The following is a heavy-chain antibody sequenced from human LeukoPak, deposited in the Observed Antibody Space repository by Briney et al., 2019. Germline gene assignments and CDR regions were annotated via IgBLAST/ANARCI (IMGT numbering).Heavy chain of an antibody. V-gene: IGHV1-2*02. CDR2: INPNTGVT. Sequence: ASVKVSCKASGYTFTGYYMHWVRQAPGQGLEWMGWINPNTGVTNYAQKFQGRVTLTRDTSIITAYMELTRLRSDDTAVCYCARDRTTVTTGYYGMDVWGQGTTVTVSS. J-gene: IGHJ6*02. CDR3: ARDRTTVTTGYYGMDV. CDR1: GYTFTGYY. D-gene: IGHD4-17*01.